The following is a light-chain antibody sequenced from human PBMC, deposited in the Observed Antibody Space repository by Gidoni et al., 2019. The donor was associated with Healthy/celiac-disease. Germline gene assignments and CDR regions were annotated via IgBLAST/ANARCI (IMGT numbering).Light chain of an antibody. Sequence: DIQMTQYPSSLSASVGDRVTITCRASQSISSYLNWYQQKPGKAPKLLIYAASSLQSGVPSRFSGSGSGTDFTLTISSLQPEDFATYYCQQSYSTPQTFXQXTKVEIK. CDR3: QQSYSTPQT. J-gene: IGKJ1*01. CDR2: AAS. V-gene: IGKV1-39*01. CDR1: QSISSY.